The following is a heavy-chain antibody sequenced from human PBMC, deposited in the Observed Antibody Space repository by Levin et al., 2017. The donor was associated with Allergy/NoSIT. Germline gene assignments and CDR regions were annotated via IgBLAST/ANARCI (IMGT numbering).Heavy chain of an antibody. CDR3: AHRPPPRLRYVDWYNWFDP. D-gene: IGHD3-9*01. Sequence: QTLSLTCTFSGFSLSTSGVGVGWIRQPPGKALEWLALIYWDDDKRYSPSLKSRLTITKDTSKNQVVLTMTNMDPVDTATYYCAHRPPPRLRYVDWYNWFDPWGQGTLVTVSS. V-gene: IGHV2-5*02. CDR2: IYWDDDK. J-gene: IGHJ5*02. CDR1: GFSLSTSGVG.